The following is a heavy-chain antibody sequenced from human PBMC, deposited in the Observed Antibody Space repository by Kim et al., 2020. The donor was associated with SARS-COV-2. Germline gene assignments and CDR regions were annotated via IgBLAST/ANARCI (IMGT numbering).Heavy chain of an antibody. CDR3: ARDQEGGYDTKAYYYYYGMDV. Sequence: ASVKVSCKASGYTFTSYAMNWVRQAPGQGLEWMGWINTNTGNPTYAQGFTGRFVFSLDTSVSTAYLQISSLKAEDTAVYYSARDQEGGYDTKAYYYYYGMDVWGQGTTVTVSS. J-gene: IGHJ6*02. CDR2: INTNTGNP. D-gene: IGHD5-12*01. CDR1: GYTFTSYA. V-gene: IGHV7-4-1*02.